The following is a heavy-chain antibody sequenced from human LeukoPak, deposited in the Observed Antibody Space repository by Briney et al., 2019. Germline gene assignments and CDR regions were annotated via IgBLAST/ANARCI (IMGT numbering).Heavy chain of an antibody. V-gene: IGHV3-48*01. D-gene: IGHD4-17*01. Sequence: GGSLRLSCAASGFTFSSYSMNWVRQAPGKGLEWVSYISSSSSTIYYADSVKGRFTISRDNAKNSLYLQMNSLRAEDTAVYYCARDSTVTKFDYWGQGTLVTVSS. J-gene: IGHJ4*02. CDR1: GFTFSSYS. CDR3: ARDSTVTKFDY. CDR2: ISSSSSTI.